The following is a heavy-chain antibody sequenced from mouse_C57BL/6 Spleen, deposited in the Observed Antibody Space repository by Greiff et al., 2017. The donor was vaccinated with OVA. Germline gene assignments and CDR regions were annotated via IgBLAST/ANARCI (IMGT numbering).Heavy chain of an antibody. CDR3: ARSSYDYDVFDY. CDR1: GYTFTSYW. CDR2: IDPSDSYT. Sequence: VQLQQPGAELVKPGASVKLSCKASGYTFTSYWMQWVKQRPGQGLEWIGEIDPSDSYTNYNQKFKGKATLTVDTSSSTAYMQLSSLTSEDSAVYYCARSSYDYDVFDYWGQGTTLTVSS. J-gene: IGHJ2*01. V-gene: IGHV1-50*01. D-gene: IGHD2-4*01.